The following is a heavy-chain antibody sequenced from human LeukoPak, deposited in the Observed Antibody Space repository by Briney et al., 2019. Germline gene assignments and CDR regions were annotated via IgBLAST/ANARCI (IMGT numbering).Heavy chain of an antibody. CDR1: GYTLTDLS. CDR2: FDPEDGKR. Sequence: ASVKVSYKVSGYTLTDLSMHWVRQAPGKGLEWMGGFDPEDGKRIFAEKFQGRVTMTEDTSTDTAYMELSSLTSEDTAVYYCSTLLSTNYLDHWGQGTLVTVSS. CDR3: STLLSTNYLDH. V-gene: IGHV1-24*01. J-gene: IGHJ4*02. D-gene: IGHD2/OR15-2a*01.